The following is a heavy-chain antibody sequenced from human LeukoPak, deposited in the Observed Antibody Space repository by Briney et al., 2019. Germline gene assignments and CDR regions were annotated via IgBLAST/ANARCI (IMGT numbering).Heavy chain of an antibody. V-gene: IGHV1-2*06. CDR3: ARDLVGGIWSAGF. J-gene: IGHJ4*02. CDR1: GYTFTGYY. Sequence: APVKVSCKASGYTFTGYYVHWVRQAPGQGLEWMGRITPNTGDTIYAQRFQGRATMTRDTSISAAYMELSSLRSDDTAIYYCARDLVGGIWSAGFWGQGTLVTVSS. CDR2: ITPNTGDT. D-gene: IGHD3-3*01.